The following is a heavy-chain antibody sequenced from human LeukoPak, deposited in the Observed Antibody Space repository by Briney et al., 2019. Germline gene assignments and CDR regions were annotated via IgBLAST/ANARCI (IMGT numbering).Heavy chain of an antibody. Sequence: SETLSLTCAVYGGSFSSYYWGWIRQPPGKGLEWIGSIYYSGSTYYNPSLKSRVTISVDTSKSQFSLRLTSVTAADTAVYYCARHVRLLEWLSSYYFDYWGQGTLVTVSS. J-gene: IGHJ4*02. D-gene: IGHD3-3*01. CDR1: GGSFSSYY. V-gene: IGHV4-39*01. CDR3: ARHVRLLEWLSSYYFDY. CDR2: IYYSGST.